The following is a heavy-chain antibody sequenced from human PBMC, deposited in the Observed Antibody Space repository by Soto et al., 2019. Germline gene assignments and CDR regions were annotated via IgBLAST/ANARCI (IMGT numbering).Heavy chain of an antibody. CDR3: AKDHVNSGPSPDWFDP. Sequence: QVQLVESGGGVVQPGRSLRLSCAASGFSISSYGMHWVRQTPGKGLQWVAVVAYDGSYQHYADSVKGRFTISRDISKNTLFLEMDSLKPEDTAVYYCAKDHVNSGPSPDWFDPWSQGTLVTASS. J-gene: IGHJ5*02. CDR2: VAYDGSYQ. V-gene: IGHV3-30*18. D-gene: IGHD6-19*01. CDR1: GFSISSYG.